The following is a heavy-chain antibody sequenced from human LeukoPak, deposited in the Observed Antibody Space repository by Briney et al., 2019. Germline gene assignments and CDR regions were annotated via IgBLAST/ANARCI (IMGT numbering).Heavy chain of an antibody. CDR3: ARGKYYDSSGYYPSYYYYYGMDV. CDR2: INHSGST. Sequence: SETLSLTCAVYGGSFSGYYWSWIRQPPGKGLEWIGEINHSGSTNYNPSLKSRVTISVDTSKNQFSLKLSSVTAADTAVYYCARGKYYDSSGYYPSYYYYYGMDVWGRGTTVTVSS. D-gene: IGHD3-22*01. J-gene: IGHJ6*02. V-gene: IGHV4-34*01. CDR1: GGSFSGYY.